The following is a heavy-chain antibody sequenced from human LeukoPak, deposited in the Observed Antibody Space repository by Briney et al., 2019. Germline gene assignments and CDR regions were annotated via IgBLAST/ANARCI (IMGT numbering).Heavy chain of an antibody. Sequence: ASVKVSCKSSGYTFTNYYIHWVRQAPGQGLEWMGIINPSGGGTTYAQKFQGRVTMTRDTSTSTVYMELRSLRSDDTAIYYCAREGELAVTGTGFDYWGQGTPGTVSS. CDR3: AREGELAVTGTGFDY. CDR1: GYTFTNYY. V-gene: IGHV1-46*01. D-gene: IGHD6-19*01. J-gene: IGHJ4*02. CDR2: INPSGGGT.